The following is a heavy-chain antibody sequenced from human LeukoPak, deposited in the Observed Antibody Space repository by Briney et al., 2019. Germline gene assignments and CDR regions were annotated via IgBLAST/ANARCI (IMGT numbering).Heavy chain of an antibody. D-gene: IGHD3-16*01. J-gene: IGHJ6*02. Sequence: GGSLRLSCAASGFTFSSYWMNCARQAPGKGLEWVASINNNGNVNYYVVSVKGRFTISRDNAKNSLYLQMSNLRAEDTAVYFCARGGGLDVWGQGATVTVSS. V-gene: IGHV3-7*03. CDR1: GFTFSSYW. CDR2: INNNGNVN. CDR3: ARGGGLDV.